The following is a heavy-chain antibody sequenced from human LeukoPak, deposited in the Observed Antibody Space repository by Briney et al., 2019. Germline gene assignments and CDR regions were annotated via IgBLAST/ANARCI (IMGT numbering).Heavy chain of an antibody. J-gene: IGHJ5*02. D-gene: IGHD2-2*01. CDR3: ARLGGYCSSTSCYAGRFDP. V-gene: IGHV5-51*01. CDR1: GYSFTSYW. CDR2: IYPGDSDT. Sequence: GESLKTSCKGSGYSFTSYWIGWVRQMPGKGLEWMGIIYPGDSDTRYSPSFQGQVTISADKSISTAYLQWSSLKASDTAMYYCARLGGYCSSTSCYAGRFDPWGQGTLVTVSS.